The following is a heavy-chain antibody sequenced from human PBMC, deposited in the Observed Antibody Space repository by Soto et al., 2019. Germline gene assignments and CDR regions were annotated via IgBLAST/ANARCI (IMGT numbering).Heavy chain of an antibody. CDR2: MTGSGGTT. Sequence: EVQLLESGGGLVQPGGSLRLSCSASGFTISNYAMTWVRQAPGKGLEWVSAMTGSGGTTYYADFVKGRFTISRDNSKNTRYLEVNSLRAEDTEIYYCAKTGARSMIEVVIDHWGQGTLDTVSS. CDR1: GFTISNYA. CDR3: AKTGARSMIEVVIDH. V-gene: IGHV3-23*01. J-gene: IGHJ4*02. D-gene: IGHD3-22*01.